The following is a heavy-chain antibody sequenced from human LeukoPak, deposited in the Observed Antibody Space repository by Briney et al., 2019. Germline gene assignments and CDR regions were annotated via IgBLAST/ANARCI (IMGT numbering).Heavy chain of an antibody. V-gene: IGHV4-34*01. CDR2: IYHSGST. D-gene: IGHD1-26*01. J-gene: IGHJ4*02. Sequence: SETLSLTCAVYGGSFSGYYWSWIRQPPGKGLEWIGSIYHSGSTYYNPSLKSRVTISVDTSKNQFSLKLSSVTAADTAVYYCARHPYSGSYYANYWGQGTLVTVSS. CDR3: ARHPYSGSYYANY. CDR1: GGSFSGYY.